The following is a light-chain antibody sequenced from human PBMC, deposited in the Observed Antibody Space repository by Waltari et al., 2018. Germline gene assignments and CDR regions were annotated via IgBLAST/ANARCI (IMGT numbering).Light chain of an antibody. Sequence: SFDLTQPPSVSVSPGQAASVTCSGDGLPTHLAYWFQKKSGQAPVLIIYDDNKRPSGIPERFSASSPGTMATLTISGAQVEDEADYFCYTEDSTWGAFGGGTKLTVL. J-gene: IGLJ2*01. V-gene: IGLV3-10*01. CDR1: GLPTHL. CDR3: YTEDSTWGA. CDR2: DDN.